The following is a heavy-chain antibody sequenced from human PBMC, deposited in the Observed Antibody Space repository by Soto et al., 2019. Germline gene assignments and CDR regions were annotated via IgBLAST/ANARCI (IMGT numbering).Heavy chain of an antibody. CDR1: GYTFTGYA. D-gene: IGHD3-16*02. Sequence: QGQLVQSGAEEKKPGASVKVSCKASGYTFTGYAMHWVRQAPGQRLEWMGWINAGNGNTKYSQKFQGRVTITRDTAASTAYMELSGLRSEDTAVYYWARSAVSPFGGLIGPFDYWGQGNLVTVSS. V-gene: IGHV1-3*05. CDR2: INAGNGNT. CDR3: ARSAVSPFGGLIGPFDY. J-gene: IGHJ4*02.